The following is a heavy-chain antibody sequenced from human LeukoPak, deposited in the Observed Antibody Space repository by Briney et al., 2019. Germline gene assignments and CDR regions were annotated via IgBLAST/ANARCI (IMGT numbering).Heavy chain of an antibody. J-gene: IGHJ5*02. Sequence: PSETLSLTCAAYGGSFSGYYWSWIRQPPGKGLEWIGEINHSGSTNYNPSLKSRVTISVDTSKNQFSLKLSSVTAADTAVYYCARWKKRNWFDPWGQGTLVTVSS. CDR2: INHSGST. CDR3: ARWKKRNWFDP. V-gene: IGHV4-34*01. D-gene: IGHD1-1*01. CDR1: GGSFSGYY.